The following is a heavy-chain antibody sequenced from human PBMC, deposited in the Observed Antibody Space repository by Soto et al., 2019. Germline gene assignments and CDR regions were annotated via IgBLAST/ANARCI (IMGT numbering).Heavy chain of an antibody. Sequence: SETLSLTCAVSSGSISSSNWWSWVRQPPGKGLEWIGEIYHSGSTNYNPSLKSRVTISVDKSKNQFSLKLSSVTAADTAVYYCARDQGGYCSGGSCYSDYDAFAIWGQGTMVTVSS. CDR3: ARDQGGYCSGGSCYSDYDAFAI. CDR2: IYHSGST. V-gene: IGHV4-4*02. J-gene: IGHJ3*02. D-gene: IGHD2-15*01. CDR1: SGSISSSNW.